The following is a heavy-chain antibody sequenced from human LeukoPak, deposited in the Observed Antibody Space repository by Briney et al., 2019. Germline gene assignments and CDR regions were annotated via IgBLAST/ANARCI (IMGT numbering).Heavy chain of an antibody. J-gene: IGHJ4*02. Sequence: TGGSLRLSCAASGFTFSSYSMNWVRQAPGKGLECVSYISSSSTTIYYADSVKGRFTISRDNAKNSLYLQMNSLRAEDTAVYYCVRMGRYGDYDYWGQGTLVTVSS. CDR1: GFTFSSYS. CDR2: ISSSSTTI. V-gene: IGHV3-48*04. D-gene: IGHD4-17*01. CDR3: VRMGRYGDYDY.